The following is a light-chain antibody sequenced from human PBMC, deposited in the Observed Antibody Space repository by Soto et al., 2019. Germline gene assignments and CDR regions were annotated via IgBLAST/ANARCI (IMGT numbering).Light chain of an antibody. CDR2: EVS. Sequence: QSVLTQPPSASGSHGQSGTISCTGTSSDVGGYNYVSWYQQHPGKAPKLMIYEVSKRPSGVPDRFSGSKSGNTASLTVSELQAEDEADYYCTSYAGSNNFFYVFGTGTKVTVL. CDR3: TSYAGSNNFFYV. V-gene: IGLV2-8*01. J-gene: IGLJ1*01. CDR1: SSDVGGYNY.